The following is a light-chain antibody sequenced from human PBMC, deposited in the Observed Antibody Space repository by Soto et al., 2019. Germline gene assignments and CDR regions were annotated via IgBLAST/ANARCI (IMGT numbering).Light chain of an antibody. J-gene: IGKJ5*01. Sequence: DIQMTQSPSSLSASVGDRVTITCRASQSISSYLNWYQQKPGKAPKLLIYAASSLQSGVPSRFTGSGSRTDFTLTISSLQPEDFATYYCQQCYSTPLTFGQGTRLEIK. CDR3: QQCYSTPLT. V-gene: IGKV1-39*01. CDR1: QSISSY. CDR2: AAS.